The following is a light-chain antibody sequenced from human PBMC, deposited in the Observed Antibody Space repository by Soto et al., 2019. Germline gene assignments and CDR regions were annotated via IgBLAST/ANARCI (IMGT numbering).Light chain of an antibody. Sequence: EIVLTQSPGTLSLSPGERATLSCRASQSVSSSFLAWYQQKPGQAPRLLIYGASSRATGIPDKFSGSGSGAEFPLTISRLEPEDLAVYCWQQYGSSPWTFGPGTKVEFK. CDR3: QQYGSSPWT. V-gene: IGKV3-20*01. CDR1: QSVSSSF. J-gene: IGKJ1*01. CDR2: GAS.